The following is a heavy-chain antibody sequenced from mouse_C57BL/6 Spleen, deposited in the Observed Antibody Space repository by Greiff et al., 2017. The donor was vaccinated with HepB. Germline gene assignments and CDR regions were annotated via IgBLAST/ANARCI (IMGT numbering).Heavy chain of an antibody. J-gene: IGHJ4*01. CDR3: AELSPTGYYAMDY. V-gene: IGHV1-64*01. CDR1: GYTFTSYW. D-gene: IGHD2-10*01. Sequence: QLPGAELVKPGASVKLSCKASGYTFTSYWMHWVKQRPGQGLEWIGMIHPNSGSTNYNEKFKSKATLTVDKSSSTAYMQLSSLTSEDSAVYYCAELSPTGYYAMDYWGQGTSVTVSS. CDR2: IHPNSGST.